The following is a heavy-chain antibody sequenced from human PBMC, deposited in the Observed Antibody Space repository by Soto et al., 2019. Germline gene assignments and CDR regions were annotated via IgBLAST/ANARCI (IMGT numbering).Heavy chain of an antibody. D-gene: IGHD4-4*01. J-gene: IGHJ6*04. Sequence: SETLSLTCTVSGGSISSYYWSWIRQPPGKGLEWIGYIYYSGSTNYNPSLKSRVTISVDTSKNQFSLELSSVTAADTAVYYCARSYSNYVGDVWGKGTTVTVSS. CDR2: IYYSGST. CDR3: ARSYSNYVGDV. V-gene: IGHV4-59*08. CDR1: GGSISSYY.